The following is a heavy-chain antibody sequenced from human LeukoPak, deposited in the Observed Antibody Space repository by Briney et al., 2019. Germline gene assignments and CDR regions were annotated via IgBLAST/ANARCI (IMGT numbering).Heavy chain of an antibody. J-gene: IGHJ6*02. CDR3: ARWGGRTVTPYYYYGMDV. CDR1: GGSFSGYY. V-gene: IGHV4-34*01. CDR2: INHSGST. Sequence: SETLSLTCAVYGGSFSGYYWSWIRQPPGKGLEWIGEINHSGSTSYNPSLKSRVTISVDTSKNQFSLKLSSVTAADTAVYYCARWGGRTVTPYYYYGMDVWGQGTTVTVSS. D-gene: IGHD4-11*01.